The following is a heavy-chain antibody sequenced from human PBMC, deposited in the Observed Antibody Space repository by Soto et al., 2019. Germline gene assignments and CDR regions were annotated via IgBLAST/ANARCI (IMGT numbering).Heavy chain of an antibody. CDR1: GFTFSSYT. CDR3: ARGEQLVRSYYYYYYMDV. D-gene: IGHD6-13*01. J-gene: IGHJ6*03. Sequence: PGGSLRLSCAASGFTFSSYTMNWVRQAPGKGLEWVSYISSSSSAIYYADSVKGRFTISRDNAKNSLYLQMNSLRAEDTAVYYCARGEQLVRSYYYYYYMDVWGKGTTVTVSS. CDR2: ISSSSSAI. V-gene: IGHV3-48*01.